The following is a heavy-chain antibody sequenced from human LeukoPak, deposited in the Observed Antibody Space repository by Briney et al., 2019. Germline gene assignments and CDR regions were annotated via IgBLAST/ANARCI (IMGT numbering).Heavy chain of an antibody. V-gene: IGHV4-31*03. CDR3: ARDCGGDCYWWYFDY. D-gene: IGHD2-21*02. Sequence: SETLSLTCTVSGGSISSGGYYWSWIRQHPGKGLEWIGYIYYSGSTYYNPSLKSRVTISVDTSKNQFSLKLSSVTAADTAVYYCARDCGGDCYWWYFDYWGQGTLVTVSS. CDR1: GGSISSGGYY. J-gene: IGHJ4*02. CDR2: IYYSGST.